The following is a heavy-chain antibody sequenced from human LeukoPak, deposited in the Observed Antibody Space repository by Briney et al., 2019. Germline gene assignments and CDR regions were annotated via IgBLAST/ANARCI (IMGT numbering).Heavy chain of an antibody. V-gene: IGHV3-21*01. J-gene: IGHJ5*02. CDR1: GFTFSSYS. Sequence: GGSLRLSCAASGFTFSSYSMNWVRQAPGKGLEWDSSISSSSSYIYYADSVKGRFTISRDNAKNSLYLQMNSLRAEDTAVYYCARGGLNWFDPWGQGTLVTVSS. CDR3: ARGGLNWFDP. CDR2: ISSSSSYI.